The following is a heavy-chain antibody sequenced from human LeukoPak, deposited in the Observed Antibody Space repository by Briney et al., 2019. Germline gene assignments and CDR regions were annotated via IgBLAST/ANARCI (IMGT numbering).Heavy chain of an antibody. Sequence: GGSLRLSCAASGFTFSSYAMHWVRQAPGKGLEWVAVISYDGSNKYYADSVKGRFTISRDNSKNTLYLQMNSLRAEDTAVYYCARYCSSTSCRHFDYWGQGTLVTVSS. CDR2: ISYDGSNK. D-gene: IGHD2-2*01. V-gene: IGHV3-30-3*01. CDR1: GFTFSSYA. J-gene: IGHJ4*02. CDR3: ARYCSSTSCRHFDY.